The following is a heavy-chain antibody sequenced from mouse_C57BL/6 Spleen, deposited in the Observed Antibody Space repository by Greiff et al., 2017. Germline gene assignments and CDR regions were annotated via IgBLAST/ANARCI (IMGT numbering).Heavy chain of an antibody. CDR2: ISSGGSYT. D-gene: IGHD2-3*01. CDR3: ARHSYDY. J-gene: IGHJ3*01. CDR1: GFTFSSYG. V-gene: IGHV5-6*01. Sequence: EVQVVESGGDLVKPGGSLKLSCAASGFTFSSYGMSWVRQTPDKRLEWVATISSGGSYTYYPDSVKGRFTISRDNAKNTLYLQMSSLKSEDTAMYYCARHSYDYWGQGTLVTVSA.